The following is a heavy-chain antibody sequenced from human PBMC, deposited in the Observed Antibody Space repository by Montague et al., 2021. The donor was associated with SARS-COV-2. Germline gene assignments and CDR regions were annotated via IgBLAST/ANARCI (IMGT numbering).Heavy chain of an antibody. CDR2: IYHSGTT. Sequence: SETLSLTCTVSGGSVSSDNWWTWVHQPPGKGLEWIGEIYHSGTTNYNPSLQSRVTISVDKSRNHLSLNLRSVTAADTAMYYCALPLGGARFDPWGQGILVTVSS. V-gene: IGHV4-4*02. CDR3: ALPLGGARFDP. D-gene: IGHD1-26*01. J-gene: IGHJ5*02. CDR1: GGSVSSDNW.